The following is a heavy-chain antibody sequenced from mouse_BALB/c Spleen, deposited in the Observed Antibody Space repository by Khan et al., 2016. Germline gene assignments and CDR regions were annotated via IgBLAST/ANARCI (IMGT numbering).Heavy chain of an antibody. CDR3: ARHRYDWFAY. CDR1: GFDFSRYW. D-gene: IGHD2-14*01. CDR2: INPDSSTI. J-gene: IGHJ3*01. Sequence: EVKLLESGGGLVQPGGSLKLSCAASGFDFSRYWMSWVRQAPGKGLEWIGEINPDSSTINYTPSLKDKFIISRDNAKNTLYLQMSKVRSEGTALYYCARHRYDWFAYWGQGTLVTVSA. V-gene: IGHV4-1*02.